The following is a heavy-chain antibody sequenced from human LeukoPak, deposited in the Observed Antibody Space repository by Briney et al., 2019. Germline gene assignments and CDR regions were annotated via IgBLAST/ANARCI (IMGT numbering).Heavy chain of an antibody. CDR3: ARDHPGLLWFGEINWFDP. CDR2: IYYSGST. Sequence: SETLSLTCTVSGGSISSSSYYWGWIRQPPGKGLEWIGSIYYSGSTYYNPSLKSRVTISVDTSKNQFSLQLSSVTAADTAVYYCARDHPGLLWFGEINWFDPWGQGTLVTVSS. V-gene: IGHV4-39*02. D-gene: IGHD3-10*01. CDR1: GGSISSSSYY. J-gene: IGHJ5*02.